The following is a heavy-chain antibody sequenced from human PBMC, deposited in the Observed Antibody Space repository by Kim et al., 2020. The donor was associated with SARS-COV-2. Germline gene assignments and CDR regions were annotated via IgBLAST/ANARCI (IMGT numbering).Heavy chain of an antibody. D-gene: IGHD2-8*01. V-gene: IGHV3-74*01. J-gene: IGHJ3*02. CDR3: ARGRKPYGAFDI. Sequence: NYANSRKGHCTISRDTAKNTLYRQKNSLRAEDTAVYYCARGRKPYGAFDIWGQGTMVTVSS.